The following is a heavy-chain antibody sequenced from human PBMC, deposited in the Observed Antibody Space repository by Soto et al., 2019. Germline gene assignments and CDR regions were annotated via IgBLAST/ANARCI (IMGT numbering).Heavy chain of an antibody. Sequence: LSLTCTVSGGSISSVGYYWSWIRHHPGKGLDWIGYIYYSGSTYYNPSLKSRVTISVDTSKNQFSLKLSSVTAADTAVYYCARDSEYYDFWSGPYYYYGMDVWGQGTTVTVSS. CDR1: GGSISSVGYY. CDR2: IYYSGST. CDR3: ARDSEYYDFWSGPYYYYGMDV. D-gene: IGHD3-3*01. J-gene: IGHJ6*02. V-gene: IGHV4-31*03.